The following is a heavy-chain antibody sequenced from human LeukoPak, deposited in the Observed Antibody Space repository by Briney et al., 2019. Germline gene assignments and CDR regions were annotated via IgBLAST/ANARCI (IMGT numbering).Heavy chain of an antibody. Sequence: SETLSLTCTVSGGSISSSSYYWAWIRQPPGKGLEWIGSMFHSGSTYYNPSLKSRVTISVDTSKNQFSLKLTSVTAADTAVCYCARHGSYYAVQFFDYWGQGTLVTVSS. D-gene: IGHD1-26*01. V-gene: IGHV4-39*01. CDR3: ARHGSYYAVQFFDY. CDR2: MFHSGST. CDR1: GGSISSSSYY. J-gene: IGHJ4*02.